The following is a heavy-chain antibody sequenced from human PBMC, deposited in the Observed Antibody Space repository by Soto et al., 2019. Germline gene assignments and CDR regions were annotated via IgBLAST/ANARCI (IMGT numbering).Heavy chain of an antibody. D-gene: IGHD4-17*01. J-gene: IGHJ4*02. V-gene: IGHV1-3*01. Sequence: QGQLVQSGAEVKKPGASVKVSCGTSGFSFTSYSFHWVRQAPAQGLQWMGWINAGRGKTKYSQQFQGRVTFTWDTSANTVYMELSRLTSEDTSVFYCARWIDNGYFDYWGQGTLVPVS. CDR2: INAGRGKT. CDR3: ARWIDNGYFDY. CDR1: GFSFTSYS.